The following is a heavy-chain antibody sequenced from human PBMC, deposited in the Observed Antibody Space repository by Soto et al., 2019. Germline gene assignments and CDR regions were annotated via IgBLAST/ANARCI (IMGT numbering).Heavy chain of an antibody. J-gene: IGHJ3*01. D-gene: IGHD3-16*01. V-gene: IGHV4-61*01. CDR3: ATSPRFAFDF. CDR1: GGSVSGDKNY. Sequence: QVQLQESGPGLVKPSETLSLTCSVSGGSVSGDKNYWSWIRQSPGKGLEWIGFISYSGAIIYNPSLKSRLTISVDRSKNQFSLRLSSVTASDTALYYCATSPRFAFDFWGQGTTVIVSS. CDR2: ISYSGAI.